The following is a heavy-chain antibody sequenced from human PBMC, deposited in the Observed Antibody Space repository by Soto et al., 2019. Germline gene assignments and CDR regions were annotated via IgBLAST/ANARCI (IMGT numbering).Heavy chain of an antibody. CDR3: AKRLVEYSNWFDP. D-gene: IGHD2-21*01. Sequence: GGSLRLSCAASGFTFSSYWMHWVRQAPGKGLVWVSRINSDGSSTSYADSAKGRFTISRDNAKNTLYLQMNSLRAEDTAVYYCAKRLVEYSNWFDPWGQGTLVTVSS. V-gene: IGHV3-74*01. CDR2: INSDGSST. J-gene: IGHJ5*02. CDR1: GFTFSSYW.